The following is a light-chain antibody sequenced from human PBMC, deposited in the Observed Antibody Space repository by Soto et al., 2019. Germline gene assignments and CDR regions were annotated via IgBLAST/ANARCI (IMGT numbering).Light chain of an antibody. Sequence: DIQMTQSPSSVSASVGDRVTITCRASQDISNWLAWYQQKPGKAPRLLIYAASSLQPGVPSRFSGSGSGTEFTRTITSLQSEDDATYYCQQGNSCPRTFGQGTKLEIK. V-gene: IGKV1D-12*01. CDR2: AAS. CDR1: QDISNW. J-gene: IGKJ2*01. CDR3: QQGNSCPRT.